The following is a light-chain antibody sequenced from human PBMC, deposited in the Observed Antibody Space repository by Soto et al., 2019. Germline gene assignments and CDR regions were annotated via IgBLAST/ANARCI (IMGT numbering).Light chain of an antibody. CDR1: QSVFNNH. V-gene: IGKV3-20*01. J-gene: IGKJ1*01. Sequence: EIVVTQSPGTLSLSPGERATLSCRASQSVFNNHIGWYQQKPGQAPRRLIFGASFRATGIPDRFSGSESVTDFTLNISRLEPEDFAVYYCQPYGSSPTTFGHGNKVEIK. CDR2: GAS. CDR3: QPYGSSPTT.